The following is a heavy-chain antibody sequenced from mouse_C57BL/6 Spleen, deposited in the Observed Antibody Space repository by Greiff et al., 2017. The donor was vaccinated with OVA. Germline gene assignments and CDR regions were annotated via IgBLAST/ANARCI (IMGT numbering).Heavy chain of an antibody. CDR2: ISSGGDYI. V-gene: IGHV5-9-1*02. Sequence: DVMLVESGEGLVKPGGSLKLSCAASGFTFSSSAMSWVRQTPEKRLEWVAYISSGGDYIYYADTVKGRFTISIDNARNTLYLQMSSLKSEDTAMYYCTREDRTPMDYWGQGTSVTVSS. CDR1: GFTFSSSA. D-gene: IGHD5-1*01. CDR3: TREDRTPMDY. J-gene: IGHJ4*01.